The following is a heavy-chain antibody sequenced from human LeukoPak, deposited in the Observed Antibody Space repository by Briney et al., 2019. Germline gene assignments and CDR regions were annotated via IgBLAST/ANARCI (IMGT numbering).Heavy chain of an antibody. CDR2: IYHSGST. J-gene: IGHJ5*02. V-gene: IGHV4-30-2*01. CDR1: GGSISSGGYY. CDR3: ARANYDFWSGYPHNWFDP. D-gene: IGHD3-3*01. Sequence: SETLSLTCTVSGGSISSGGYYWSWIRQPPGKGLEWIGYIYHSGSTYYNPSLKSRVTISVDRSKNQFSLKLSSVTAADTAVYYCARANYDFWSGYPHNWFDPWGQGTLVTVSS.